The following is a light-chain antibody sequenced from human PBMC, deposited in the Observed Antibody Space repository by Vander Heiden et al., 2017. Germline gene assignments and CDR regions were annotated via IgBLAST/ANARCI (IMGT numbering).Light chain of an antibody. Sequence: FMLTQPHSVSESPGKTVTISCTGSSGSIASNYVQWYQQRPGSAPTTVISEDNQRPSGVTDRFSGSIDSSSNSASLTISGLKTEDEADYYCQSYDSSNVVFGGGTKLTVL. CDR1: SGSIASNY. V-gene: IGLV6-57*02. CDR2: EDN. J-gene: IGLJ2*01. CDR3: QSYDSSNVV.